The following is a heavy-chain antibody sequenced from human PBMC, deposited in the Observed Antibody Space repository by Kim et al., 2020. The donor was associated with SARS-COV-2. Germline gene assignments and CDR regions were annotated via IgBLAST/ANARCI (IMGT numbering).Heavy chain of an antibody. V-gene: IGHV3-72*01. Sequence: GGSLRLSCAASGFSFSDHNMDWVRQAPGKGLEWVGRTRNKANSYTTEYAASVKGRFTISRDDSKNSLYLQMNSLKTEDTAVYYCARSLDDWGQGTLVTVSS. CDR3: ARSLDD. CDR2: TRNKANSYTT. CDR1: GFSFSDHN. J-gene: IGHJ4*02.